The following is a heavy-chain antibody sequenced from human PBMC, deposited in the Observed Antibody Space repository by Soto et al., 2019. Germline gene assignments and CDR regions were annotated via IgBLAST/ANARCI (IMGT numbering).Heavy chain of an antibody. CDR2: INHSGST. Sequence: QVQLQQWGAGLLKPSETLSLTCAVYGGSFSGYYWSWIRQPPGKGLEWIGEINHSGSTNYNPSLKSRVTISVDTSKNQFSLKLSSVTAADTAVYYCAREPYDYIWGSYRYHGPFDYWGQGTLVTVSS. V-gene: IGHV4-34*01. CDR3: AREPYDYIWGSYRYHGPFDY. CDR1: GGSFSGYY. J-gene: IGHJ4*02. D-gene: IGHD3-16*02.